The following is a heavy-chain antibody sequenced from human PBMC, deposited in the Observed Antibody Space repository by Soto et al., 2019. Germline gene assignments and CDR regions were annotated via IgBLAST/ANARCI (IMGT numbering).Heavy chain of an antibody. Sequence: SETLSLTCTVSGGSISSYYWSWIRQPPGKGLEWIGYIYYSGKTYYNPSLKSRVTISVDTSKNQFSLKLTSVTAADTAVYYCARLVWPADNCGMDVWSQGTTVTVSS. CDR1: GGSISSYY. CDR2: IYYSGKT. J-gene: IGHJ6*02. CDR3: ARLVWPADNCGMDV. V-gene: IGHV4-59*01. D-gene: IGHD2-2*01.